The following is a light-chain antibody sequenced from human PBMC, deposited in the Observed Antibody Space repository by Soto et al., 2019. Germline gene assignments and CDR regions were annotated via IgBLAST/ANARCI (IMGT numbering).Light chain of an antibody. CDR2: DVS. J-gene: IGLJ2*01. CDR1: SSDVGTYNY. V-gene: IGLV2-11*01. CDR3: CSYAGSYTVI. Sequence: QSALTQPRSVSGSPGQSVAISCTGTSSDVGTYNYVSWYQQHPGKAPKLVIYDVSKRPSGVPDRFSGSKSGNTASLTISGLQAEDEAHYYCCSYAGSYTVIFGGGTKVTVL.